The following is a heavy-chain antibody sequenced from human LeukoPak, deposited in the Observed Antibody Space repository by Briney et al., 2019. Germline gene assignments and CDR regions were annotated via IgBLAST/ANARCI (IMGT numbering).Heavy chain of an antibody. V-gene: IGHV3-30-3*01. J-gene: IGHJ3*02. D-gene: IGHD3-22*01. Sequence: GGSLRLSCAASGFTFSSYAMHWVRQAPGKGLEWVAVISYDGSNKYYADSVKGRFTISRDNPKNTLYLQMNSLRAEDTAVYYCARGIYYYDSSGYDDAFDIWGQGTMVTVSS. CDR1: GFTFSSYA. CDR2: ISYDGSNK. CDR3: ARGIYYYDSSGYDDAFDI.